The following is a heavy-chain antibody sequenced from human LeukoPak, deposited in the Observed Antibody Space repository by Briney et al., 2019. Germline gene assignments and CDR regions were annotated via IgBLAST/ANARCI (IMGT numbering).Heavy chain of an antibody. CDR3: ATHMTTVTTAYDY. CDR1: GFTFSNYA. Sequence: GGSLRLSCAASGFTFSNYAMSWVRQAPGKGLEWVSAFSGSGGSTYYADSVKGRFTISRDNSKNTLYLQMNSLRAEDTAVYYCATHMTTVTTAYDYWGQGTLVTVSS. J-gene: IGHJ4*02. D-gene: IGHD4-17*01. V-gene: IGHV3-23*01. CDR2: FSGSGGST.